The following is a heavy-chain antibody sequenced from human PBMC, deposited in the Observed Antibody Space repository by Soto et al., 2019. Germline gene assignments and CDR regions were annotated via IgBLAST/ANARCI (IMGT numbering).Heavy chain of an antibody. CDR1: GGTFSSYA. V-gene: IGHV1-69*12. Sequence: QVQLVQSGAEVKKPGSSVKVSCKASGGTFSSYAISWVRQAPGQGLEWMGGIIPIFGTANYAQKFQGRVTITVKESTSTAYVALGSLRAEDTAVYDCAYKQGVCYGGPCFGMDVWGQGTTVTVSS. J-gene: IGHJ6*02. CDR2: IIPIFGTA. CDR3: AYKQGVCYGGPCFGMDV. D-gene: IGHD4-17*01.